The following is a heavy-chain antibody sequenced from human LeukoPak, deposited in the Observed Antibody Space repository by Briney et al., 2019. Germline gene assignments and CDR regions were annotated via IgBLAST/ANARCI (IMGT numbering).Heavy chain of an antibody. D-gene: IGHD2-15*01. V-gene: IGHV3-23*01. J-gene: IGHJ5*02. CDR3: ARDLGYCSGGTCP. CDR1: GFTFSSYA. Sequence: GGSLRLSCAASGFTFSSYAMSWVRQAPGKGLEWVSTISDSGSSTYYTDSVKGRFTISRDNAKNTLYLQMNSLRAEDTAVYYCARDLGYCSGGTCPWGQGTLVTVSS. CDR2: ISDSGSST.